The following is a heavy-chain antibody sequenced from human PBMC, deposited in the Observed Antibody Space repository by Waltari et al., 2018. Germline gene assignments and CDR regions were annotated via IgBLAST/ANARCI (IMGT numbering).Heavy chain of an antibody. CDR1: GGSISSSSYY. CDR2: IYYSGST. V-gene: IGHV4-39*01. Sequence: QLQLQESGPGLVKPSETLSLPCTASGGSISSSSYYWVWIRQPPGKGLEWIGSIYYSGSTYYNPSLKSRVTISVDTSTNQFSLKLSSVTAADTAVYYCARQGWDLSLGYLHFDLWGRGTLVTVSS. CDR3: ARQGWDLSLGYLHFDL. J-gene: IGHJ2*01. D-gene: IGHD1-26*01.